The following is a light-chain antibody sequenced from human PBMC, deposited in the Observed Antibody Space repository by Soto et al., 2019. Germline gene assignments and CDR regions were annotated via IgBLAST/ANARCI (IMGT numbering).Light chain of an antibody. CDR3: QVWDSSSDDVI. CDR2: YDT. Sequence: SYELTQPPSVSVAPGKTARITCGGNNIGSKSVHWYQQKPGQAPVLVIYYDTDRPSGIPERFSGSNSGNTATLTSSRVEAGDEADYYCQVWDSSSDDVIFGGGTKLTVL. J-gene: IGLJ2*01. CDR1: NIGSKS. V-gene: IGLV3-21*04.